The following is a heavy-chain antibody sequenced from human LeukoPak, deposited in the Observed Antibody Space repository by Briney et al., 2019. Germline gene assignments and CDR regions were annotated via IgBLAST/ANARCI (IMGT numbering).Heavy chain of an antibody. D-gene: IGHD2-2*01. Sequence: LSLTCAVYGGSFSGYYWSWIRQPPGKGLEWVGFIRSKAYGGTTEYAASVKGRFTISRDDSKSIAYLQMNSLKTEDTAVYYCTRDTVTCSSTSCQGLLFDYWGQGTLVTVSS. CDR1: GGSFSGYY. CDR3: TRDTVTCSSTSCQGLLFDY. J-gene: IGHJ4*02. CDR2: IRSKAYGGTT. V-gene: IGHV3-49*03.